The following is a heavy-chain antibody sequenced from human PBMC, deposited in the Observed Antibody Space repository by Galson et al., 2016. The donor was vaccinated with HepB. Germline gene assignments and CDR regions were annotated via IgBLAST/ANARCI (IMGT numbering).Heavy chain of an antibody. Sequence: SLRLSCAASEFTFTSYAMSWVRQAPGKGLEWVSSINNSGGRTHYADSVKGRFTISRDNSKNTLFLQMNSLRAEDTALYYCAKDRWTGQLLPLGFDYWGRGTLVTVSS. V-gene: IGHV3-23*01. J-gene: IGHJ4*02. D-gene: IGHD6-6*01. CDR3: AKDRWTGQLLPLGFDY. CDR1: EFTFTSYA. CDR2: INNSGGRT.